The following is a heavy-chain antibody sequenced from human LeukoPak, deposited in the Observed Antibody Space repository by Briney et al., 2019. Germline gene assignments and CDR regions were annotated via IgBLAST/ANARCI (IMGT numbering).Heavy chain of an antibody. D-gene: IGHD6-13*01. CDR2: IKQDGSEK. Sequence: GGSLGLSCAASGFSFSSYWMSWVRQAPGKGLEWVANIKQDGSEKYYVDSVKGRFTISRDNAKNSLYLQMNSLRAEDTAVYYCARDGWGPYSSTSDYWGQGTLVTVSS. CDR1: GFSFSSYW. V-gene: IGHV3-7*03. CDR3: ARDGWGPYSSTSDY. J-gene: IGHJ4*02.